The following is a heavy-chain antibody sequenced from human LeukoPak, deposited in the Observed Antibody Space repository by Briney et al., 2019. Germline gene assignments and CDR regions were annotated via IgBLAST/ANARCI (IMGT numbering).Heavy chain of an antibody. D-gene: IGHD3-22*01. CDR3: ARRLESHYDSSGYPVGGLFDP. J-gene: IGHJ5*02. Sequence: SETLSLTCTVSGDSISSYYWSWIRRPPGKGLEWVVYTHSSGSTIHNPPLKSRVTVSVDTSDNQVSLSLSSVTAADTAVYYCARRLESHYDSSGYPVGGLFDPWGQGTLVTVSS. CDR1: GDSISSYY. V-gene: IGHV4-4*09. CDR2: THSSGST.